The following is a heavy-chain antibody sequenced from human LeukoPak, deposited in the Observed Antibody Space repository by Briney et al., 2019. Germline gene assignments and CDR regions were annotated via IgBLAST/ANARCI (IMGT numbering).Heavy chain of an antibody. D-gene: IGHD4-17*01. CDR2: IYYSGST. CDR3: AKNHDYGDYLFDY. Sequence: KPSETLSLTCTVSGGSISSYYWSWIRQPAGKGLEWIGSIYYSGSTYYNPSLKSRVTISVDTSKNQFSLKLSSVTAADTAVYYCAKNHDYGDYLFDYWGQGALVTVSS. CDR1: GGSISSYY. J-gene: IGHJ4*02. V-gene: IGHV4-59*05.